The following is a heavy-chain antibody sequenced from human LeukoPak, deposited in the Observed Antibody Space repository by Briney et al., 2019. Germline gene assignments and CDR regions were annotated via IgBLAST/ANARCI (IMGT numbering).Heavy chain of an antibody. CDR3: ARGANDDNNWFDP. Sequence: GGSLRLSCAASGFTFSSYSMNWVRQAPGKGLEWVSSISSSSSYIYYADSVKGRFTISRDNARNSLYLQMNSLRAEDTAVYYCARGANDDNNWFDPWGQGTLVTVSS. CDR1: GFTFSSYS. CDR2: ISSSSSYI. J-gene: IGHJ5*02. V-gene: IGHV3-21*01. D-gene: IGHD1-26*01.